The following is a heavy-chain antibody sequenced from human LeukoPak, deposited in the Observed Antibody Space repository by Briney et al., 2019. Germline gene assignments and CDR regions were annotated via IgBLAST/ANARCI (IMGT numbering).Heavy chain of an antibody. Sequence: SETLSLTCSVSGASITASGFYWAWVRRPPGKGLEWIGRLYYGATNYYNPSLQSRVTISVDTSKNQFSLDLASVTAADTAVYYCARRSHSPLGSPYWGQGTQVTVSS. J-gene: IGHJ4*01. CDR2: LYYGATN. CDR1: GASITASGFY. D-gene: IGHD3-10*01. V-gene: IGHV4-39*01. CDR3: ARRSHSPLGSPY.